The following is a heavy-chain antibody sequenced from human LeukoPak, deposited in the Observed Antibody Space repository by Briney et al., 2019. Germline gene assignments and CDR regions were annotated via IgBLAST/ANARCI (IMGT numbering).Heavy chain of an antibody. V-gene: IGHV5-51*01. Sequence: GESLKISFKGSGYSFASYWSGWVRQLPGKGLEWMGIIYPGDSDTRYSPSFQGQVTISADKSISTGYLQWSSLKASDTAMYYCARQDSYGSGSDYHNWFDPWGQGTLVTVSS. D-gene: IGHD3-10*01. CDR3: ARQDSYGSGSDYHNWFDP. CDR1: GYSFASYW. CDR2: IYPGDSDT. J-gene: IGHJ5*02.